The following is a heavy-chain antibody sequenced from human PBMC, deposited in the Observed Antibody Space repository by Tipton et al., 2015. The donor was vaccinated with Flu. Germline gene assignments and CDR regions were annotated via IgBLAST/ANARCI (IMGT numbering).Heavy chain of an antibody. Sequence: TLSLTCAVYGGSFSGYYWSWIRQPPGKGLEWVGEINHSGSTNYNPSLKSRVTISVDTSKNQFSLKLTSVTAAATAVYYCAKHCSGGSCSHAFDIWGQGTMVTVSS. J-gene: IGHJ3*02. CDR3: AKHCSGGSCSHAFDI. CDR1: GGSFSGYY. D-gene: IGHD2-15*01. V-gene: IGHV4-34*01. CDR2: INHSGST.